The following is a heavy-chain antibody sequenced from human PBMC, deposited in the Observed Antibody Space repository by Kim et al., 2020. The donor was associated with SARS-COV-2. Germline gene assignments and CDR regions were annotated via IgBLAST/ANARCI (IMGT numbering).Heavy chain of an antibody. CDR2: IRSKAYGGTT. CDR1: GFTFGDYA. V-gene: IGHV3-49*04. CDR3: TRDVKGSYFVGRPDY. D-gene: IGHD1-26*01. J-gene: IGHJ4*02. Sequence: GGSLRLSCTASGFTFGDYAMSWVRQAPGKGLEWVGFIRSKAYGGTTEYAASVKGRFTISRDDSKSIAYLQMNSLKTEDTAVYYCTRDVKGSYFVGRPDYWGQGTLVTVSS.